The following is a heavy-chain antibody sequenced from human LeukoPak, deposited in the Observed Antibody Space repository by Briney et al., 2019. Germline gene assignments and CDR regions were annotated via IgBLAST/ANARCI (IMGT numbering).Heavy chain of an antibody. CDR1: GFTFSTYS. V-gene: IGHV3-48*01. CDR2: ISSSSSAR. D-gene: IGHD3-3*01. CDR3: ARMSGSRLPGY. J-gene: IGHJ4*02. Sequence: GGSLRLSCAASGFTFSTYSMNWVRQAPGKGLEWVSYISSSSSARYYAGSVKGRFTIPRDDASNSLYLQMNSLRAEDTAIYYCARMSGSRLPGYWGQGALVTVSS.